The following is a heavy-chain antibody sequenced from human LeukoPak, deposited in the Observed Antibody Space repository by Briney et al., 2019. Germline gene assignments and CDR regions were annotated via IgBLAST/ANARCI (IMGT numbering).Heavy chain of an antibody. D-gene: IGHD4-17*01. V-gene: IGHV3-23*01. CDR3: AKGVYGDHPHDSDY. Sequence: PGGSLRLSCAASGFAVSSFAMSWVRQAPGKGLQWVSAISGDATTTYYPDSLTGRFTISRDNSKNTLYLQMNSLSADDTAVYYCAKGVYGDHPHDSDYWGQGTLVIVSS. CDR2: ISGDATTT. J-gene: IGHJ4*02. CDR1: GFAVSSFA.